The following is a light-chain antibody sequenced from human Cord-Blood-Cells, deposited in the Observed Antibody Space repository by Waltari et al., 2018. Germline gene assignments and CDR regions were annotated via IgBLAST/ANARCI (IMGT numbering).Light chain of an antibody. CDR2: DAS. Sequence: IVLTQSPATLSLSPGERATLSCRASQSVSSYLAWYQQKPGQAHRLLIYDASNRATGSPARFSGSGSGTGFTLTISSLEPEDFAVYYCQQRSNWPITFGPGTKVDIK. J-gene: IGKJ3*01. CDR3: QQRSNWPIT. V-gene: IGKV3-11*01. CDR1: QSVSSY.